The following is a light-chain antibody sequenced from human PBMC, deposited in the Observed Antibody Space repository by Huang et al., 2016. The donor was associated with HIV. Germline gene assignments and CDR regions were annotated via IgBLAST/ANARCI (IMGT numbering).Light chain of an antibody. J-gene: IGKJ3*01. CDR3: QQRSNWPPRGT. CDR1: QSVSSY. CDR2: DAS. Sequence: EIVLTQSPATLSLSPGERATLSCRACQSVSSYLAWYQQKPGQAPRLLIYDASNSATGIPARFSGSGSGTDFTLTISSLEPEDFAVYYCQQRSNWPPRGTFGPGTKVDIK. V-gene: IGKV3-11*01.